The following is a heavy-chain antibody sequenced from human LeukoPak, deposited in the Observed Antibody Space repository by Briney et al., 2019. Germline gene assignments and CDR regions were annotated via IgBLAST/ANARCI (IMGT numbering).Heavy chain of an antibody. V-gene: IGHV4-61*01. CDR3: ARSSGSYFSAHRAFDI. CDR1: GGSVSSGSYY. D-gene: IGHD1-26*01. CDR2: IYYSGST. J-gene: IGHJ3*02. Sequence: KPSETLSLTCTVSGGSVSSGSYYWSWIRQPPGKGLEWIGYIYYSGSTNYNPSLKSRVTISVDTSKNQFSLKLSSVTAADTAVYYCARSSGSYFSAHRAFDIWGQGTMVTVSS.